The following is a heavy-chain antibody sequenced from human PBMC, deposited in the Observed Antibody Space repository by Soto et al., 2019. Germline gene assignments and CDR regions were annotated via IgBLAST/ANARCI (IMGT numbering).Heavy chain of an antibody. CDR2: IYGSDDT. V-gene: IGHV2-5*01. CDR3: AHRPFLTAPYYFDF. D-gene: IGHD5-18*01. J-gene: IGHJ4*02. Sequence: QITLKESGPALVKPTQTLTLTCTFSGFSLTTNAVGVGWIRQPPGEALEWLALIYGSDDTRYSPSLQRRLTITKDTSKNQVVLTLTNVDPADTATYYCAHRPFLTAPYYFDFWGQGTLVTVSS. CDR1: GFSLTTNAVG.